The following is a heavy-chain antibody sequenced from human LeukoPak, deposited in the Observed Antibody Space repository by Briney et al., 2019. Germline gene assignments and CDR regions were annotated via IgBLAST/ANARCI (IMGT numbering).Heavy chain of an antibody. CDR3: AGSETIGYIPREWDYWYFDV. Sequence: PGGSLRFSCAASGFTFSSYSMNWVRQAPGKGLEWVSSIGSGSSYIYYADSVKGRFTISRDNAKNSLYLQMSSMRAEDTAVYYCAGSETIGYIPREWDYWYFDVWGRGTLVTVSS. V-gene: IGHV3-21*01. CDR2: IGSGSSYI. CDR1: GFTFSSYS. J-gene: IGHJ2*01. D-gene: IGHD5-18*01.